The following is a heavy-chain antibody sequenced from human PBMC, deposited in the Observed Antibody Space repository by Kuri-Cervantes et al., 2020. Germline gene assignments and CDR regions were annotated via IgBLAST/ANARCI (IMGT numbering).Heavy chain of an antibody. Sequence: ESLKISCAVYGGSFSGYYWSWIRQPPGKGLEWIGEINHSGSTNYNPSLKSRVTISVDTSKNQFSLKLSSVTAADTAVYYCAWGDGMDVWAKGPRSPSP. CDR1: GGSFSGYY. CDR3: AWGDGMDV. J-gene: IGHJ6*02. CDR2: INHSGST. V-gene: IGHV4-34*01.